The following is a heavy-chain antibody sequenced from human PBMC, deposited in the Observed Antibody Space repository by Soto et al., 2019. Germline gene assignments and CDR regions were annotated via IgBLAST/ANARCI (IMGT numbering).Heavy chain of an antibody. J-gene: IGHJ6*02. CDR3: ARDLYNWNYGALGGMDV. CDR1: GDSVSSNSAA. CDR2: TYYRSKWYN. V-gene: IGHV6-1*01. Sequence: KQSQTLSLTCAISGDSVSSNSAAWNWIRQSPSRGLEWLGRTYYRSKWYNDYAVSVKSRITINPDTSKNQFSLQLNSVTPEDTAVYYCARDLYNWNYGALGGMDVWGQGTTVTVSS. D-gene: IGHD1-7*01.